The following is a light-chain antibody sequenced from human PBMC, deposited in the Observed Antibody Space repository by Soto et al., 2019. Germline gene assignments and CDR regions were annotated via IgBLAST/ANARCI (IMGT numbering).Light chain of an antibody. CDR2: KAT. J-gene: IGKJ2*01. CDR3: QHSASYPFT. Sequence: DIQMTQSPSTLSASVGDRVTITCRASQSISSWLAWYQQKPGKAPKVRIYKATSLACGIPSRFRGSGPRTEFTLTISSLHPDDCANYYCQHSASYPFTVDQGTKLEIK. CDR1: QSISSW. V-gene: IGKV1-5*03.